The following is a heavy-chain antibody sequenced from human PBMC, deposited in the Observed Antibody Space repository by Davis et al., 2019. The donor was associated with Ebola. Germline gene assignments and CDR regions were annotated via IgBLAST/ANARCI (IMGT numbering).Heavy chain of an antibody. CDR1: GGSFSGYY. V-gene: IGHV4-34*01. J-gene: IGHJ4*02. Sequence: SETLSLTCAVYGGSFSGYYWSWIRQPPGKGLEWIGEINHSGSTNYNPSLKSRVTISVDTSKNQFSLKLSSLTAADTAVYYCARGPTVTLFDYWGQGTLVTVSS. CDR2: INHSGST. D-gene: IGHD4-17*01. CDR3: ARGPTVTLFDY.